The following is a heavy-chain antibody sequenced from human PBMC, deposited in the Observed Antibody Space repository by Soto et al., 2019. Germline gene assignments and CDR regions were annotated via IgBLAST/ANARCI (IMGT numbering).Heavy chain of an antibody. J-gene: IGHJ4*02. V-gene: IGHV1-69*08. CDR2: IIPILGIA. CDR1: GGTFSSYT. D-gene: IGHD3-10*01. CDR3: ARDYYGSGIDY. Sequence: QVQPVQSGAEVKKPGSSVKVSCKASGGTFSSYTISWVRQAPGQGLEWMGRIIPILGIANYAQKFQGRVTITADKSTSTAYMELSSLRSEDTAVYYCARDYYGSGIDYWGQGTLVTVSS.